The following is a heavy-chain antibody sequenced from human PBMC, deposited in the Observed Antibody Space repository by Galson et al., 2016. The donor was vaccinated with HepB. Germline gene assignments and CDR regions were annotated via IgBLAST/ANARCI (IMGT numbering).Heavy chain of an antibody. CDR3: ARGDDILTGTYYFDY. D-gene: IGHD3-9*01. J-gene: IGHJ4*02. CDR1: GLTFSPYA. Sequence: SLRLSCAASGLTFSPYALSWVRQAPGKGLGWVSLISGGNTYYADSVRGRFTISRDNSKNTLYLQMNSLRAEDTAVYYCARGDDILTGTYYFDYWGQGTLVTVSS. CDR2: ISGGNT. V-gene: IGHV3-23*01.